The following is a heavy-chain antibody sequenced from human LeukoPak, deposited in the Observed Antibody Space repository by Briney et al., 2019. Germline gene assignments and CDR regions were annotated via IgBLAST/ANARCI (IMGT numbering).Heavy chain of an antibody. J-gene: IGHJ4*02. CDR1: GFLFDNHA. CDR2: ISGSGGST. V-gene: IGHV3-23*01. Sequence: GRALSPSCAASGFLFDNHAMSRVRPAPGKGPGWVSTISGSGGSTYYADSVKGRCTFSRDNSKDTLYLQLNSLRVEDPAVYYCAKEGGYCSSSSCSDYFDYWGQGSLVTVSS. D-gene: IGHD2-2*01. CDR3: AKEGGYCSSSSCSDYFDY.